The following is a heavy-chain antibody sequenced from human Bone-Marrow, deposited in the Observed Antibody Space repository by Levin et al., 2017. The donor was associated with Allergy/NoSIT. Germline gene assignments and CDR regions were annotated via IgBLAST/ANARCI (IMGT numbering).Heavy chain of an antibody. CDR2: ISWDGGIT. Sequence: SCAGSGFTFEDYTMQWVRQAPGKGLEWVSLISWDGGITYYSDSVRGRFTISRDNTKNSVYLQMTSLTTEDTAFYYCAKGSEGVSSGWSTDYWGQGTLVTVSS. J-gene: IGHJ4*02. CDR3: AKGSEGVSSGWSTDY. V-gene: IGHV3-43*01. CDR1: GFTFEDYT. D-gene: IGHD6-13*01.